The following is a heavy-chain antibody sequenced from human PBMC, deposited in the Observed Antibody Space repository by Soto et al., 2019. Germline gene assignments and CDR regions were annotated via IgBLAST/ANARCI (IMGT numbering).Heavy chain of an antibody. CDR3: AREWVASEETVGAGFDY. V-gene: IGHV3-21*01. J-gene: IGHJ4*02. CDR1: GFTFSSYS. D-gene: IGHD3-10*01. Sequence: EVQLVESGGGLVKPGGSLRLSCAASGFTFSSYSMNWVRQAPGKGLEWVSSISSSSSYIYYADSVKGRFTISRDNAKNSLYLQMNRLRAEDTAVYYCAREWVASEETVGAGFDYWGQGTLVTVSS. CDR2: ISSSSSYI.